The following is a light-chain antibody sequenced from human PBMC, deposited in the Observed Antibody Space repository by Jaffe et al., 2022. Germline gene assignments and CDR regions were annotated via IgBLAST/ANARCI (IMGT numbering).Light chain of an antibody. J-gene: IGKJ2*01. CDR3: QQTHTAPPYT. V-gene: IGKV1-39*01. Sequence: DIQMTQSPSSLSASVGDRVTITCRASQTITSFVNWYQHKPGKAPKLLIHAASYLQSGVPSRFSGSGSGTFFTLTISSLQPEDFATYYCQQTHTAPPYTFGPGTRVEIK. CDR2: AAS. CDR1: QTITSF.